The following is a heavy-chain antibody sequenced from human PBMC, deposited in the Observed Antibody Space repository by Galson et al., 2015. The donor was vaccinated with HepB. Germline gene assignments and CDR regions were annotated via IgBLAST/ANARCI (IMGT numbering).Heavy chain of an antibody. D-gene: IGHD3-10*01. CDR2: IIPIFGTA. CDR1: GGTFSSYA. J-gene: IGHJ4*02. CDR3: ARNAHSGTMTFDY. Sequence: SVKVSCKASGGTFSSYAISWVRQAPGQGLEWMGGIIPIFGTANYAQKFQGRVTITADESTSTAYMELSSLRSEDTAVYYCARNAHSGTMTFDYWGQGTLVTVSS. V-gene: IGHV1-69*01.